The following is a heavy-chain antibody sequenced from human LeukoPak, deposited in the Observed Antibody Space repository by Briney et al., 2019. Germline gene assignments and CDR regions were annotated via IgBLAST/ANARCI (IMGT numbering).Heavy chain of an antibody. D-gene: IGHD2-15*01. CDR1: GYTFTSYD. CDR3: ASCSGGSWGQDAFDI. J-gene: IGHJ3*02. CDR2: IIPIFGTA. Sequence: SVKVSCKASGYTFTSYDINWVRQATGQGLEWMGRIIPIFGTANYAQKFQGRVTITTDESTSTAYMELSSLRSEDTAVYYCASCSGGSWGQDAFDIWGQGTMVTVSS. V-gene: IGHV1-69*05.